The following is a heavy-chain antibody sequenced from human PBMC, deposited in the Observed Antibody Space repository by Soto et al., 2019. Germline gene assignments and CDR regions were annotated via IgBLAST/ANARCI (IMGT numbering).Heavy chain of an antibody. J-gene: IGHJ4*02. V-gene: IGHV3-74*03. CDR1: GFSFSTSW. Sequence: GGSLRLSCAASGFSFSTSWMHWVRQVPGKGLVWVSRLNGDGSVTQYADSVKGRFTISRDNAKNTLYLQMNSQRAEDTALYYCAREAVAAATPRYWGQGTLVTVSS. D-gene: IGHD2-2*01. CDR3: AREAVAAATPRY. CDR2: LNGDGSVT.